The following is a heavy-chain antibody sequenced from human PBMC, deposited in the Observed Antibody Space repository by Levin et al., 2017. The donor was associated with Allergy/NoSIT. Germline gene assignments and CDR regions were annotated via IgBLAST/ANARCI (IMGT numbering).Heavy chain of an antibody. J-gene: IGHJ6*03. V-gene: IGHV3-23*01. Sequence: ASVKVSCAASGFTFSSYAMSWVRQAPGKGLEWVSAISGSGGSTYYADSVKGRFTISRDNSKNTLYLQMNSLRAEDTAVYYCAKAAMVRGVIISYYYYYMDVWGKGTTVTVSS. CDR1: GFTFSSYA. CDR2: ISGSGGST. CDR3: AKAAMVRGVIISYYYYYMDV. D-gene: IGHD3-10*01.